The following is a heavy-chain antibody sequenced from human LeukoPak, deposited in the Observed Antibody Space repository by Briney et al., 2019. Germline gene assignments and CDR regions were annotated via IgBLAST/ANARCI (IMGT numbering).Heavy chain of an antibody. Sequence: ASVEVSCKASGYTFTSYAMNWVRQAPGQGLEWMGWINTNTGNPTYAQGFTGRFVFSLDTSVSTAYLQISSLKAEDTAVYYCARDRKQQQLNANPLGYWGQGTLVTVSS. J-gene: IGHJ4*02. D-gene: IGHD6-13*01. CDR2: INTNTGNP. CDR3: ARDRKQQQLNANPLGY. V-gene: IGHV7-4-1*02. CDR1: GYTFTSYA.